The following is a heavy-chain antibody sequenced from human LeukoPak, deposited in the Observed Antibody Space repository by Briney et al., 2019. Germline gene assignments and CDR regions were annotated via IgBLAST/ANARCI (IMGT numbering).Heavy chain of an antibody. CDR2: ISTTGGYT. V-gene: IGHV3-23*01. Sequence: GGSLRLSCVRSGFSVSTYDMGWVRQTPRKGLEWVSAISTTGGYTEDADSVKGRFTISRDNSQNTLFLQMHSLRAEDTAVYYCAKKPATIKFPFDIWGQGTLVTVSP. D-gene: IGHD5-24*01. J-gene: IGHJ4*02. CDR1: GFSVSTYD. CDR3: AKKPATIKFPFDI.